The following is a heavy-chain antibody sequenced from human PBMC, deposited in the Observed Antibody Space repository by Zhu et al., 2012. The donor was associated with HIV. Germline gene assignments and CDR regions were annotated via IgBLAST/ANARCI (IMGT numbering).Heavy chain of an antibody. J-gene: IGHJ6*02. CDR2: IYTSGST. Sequence: QVQLQESGPGLVKPSETLSLTCTVSGGSISSYYWSWIRQPPGKGLEWIGYIYTSGSTNYNPSLKSRVTISVDTSKNQFSLKLSSVTAADTAVYYCARGTSRITMVRGRGGSGGMDVVGPRDHGHRLL. D-gene: IGHD3-10*01. CDR3: ARGTSRITMVRGRGGSGGMDV. V-gene: IGHV4-4*09. CDR1: GGSISSYY.